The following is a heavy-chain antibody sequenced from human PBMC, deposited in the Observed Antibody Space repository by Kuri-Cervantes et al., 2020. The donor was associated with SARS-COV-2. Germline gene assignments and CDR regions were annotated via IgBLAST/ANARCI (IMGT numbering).Heavy chain of an antibody. D-gene: IGHD6-13*01. V-gene: IGHV4-34*01. J-gene: IGHJ4*02. CDR2: INHNGNT. CDR3: AGERGIAASGTNYFDY. CDR1: GGSFNNYY. Sequence: GSLRLSCAVYGGSFNNYYWSWVRQSPGKGLEWIGEINHNGNTNYNPSLKSLVTMSVDTAKNQFSLKLSSVTAADTDVYYCAGERGIAASGTNYFDYWGQGTLVTVSP.